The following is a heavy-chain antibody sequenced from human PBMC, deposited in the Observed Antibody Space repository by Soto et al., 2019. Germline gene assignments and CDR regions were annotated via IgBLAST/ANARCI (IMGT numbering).Heavy chain of an antibody. Sequence: EVRLVESGGGLVQPGGSLRLSCVASGFTFSRYWMHWVRQAPGKGLVWVSRVNNDGSDKDYADSVKGRFTISRDSAKNTLYLQMSSLRAGDTAVYYCARIVIGCERAFDLWGQGTMVTVSS. CDR2: VNNDGSDK. CDR3: ARIVIGCERAFDL. J-gene: IGHJ3*01. V-gene: IGHV3-74*01. CDR1: GFTFSRYW. D-gene: IGHD2-21*01.